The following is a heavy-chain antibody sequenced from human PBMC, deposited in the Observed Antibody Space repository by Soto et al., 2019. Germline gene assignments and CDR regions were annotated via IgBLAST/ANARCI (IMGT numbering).Heavy chain of an antibody. Sequence: QLQLQESGPGLVKPSETLSLTCTVSGGSISSSSYYWGWIRQPPGKGLEWIGSIYYSGSTYYNPSLKSRVTISVDTSKNQFSLKLSSVTAADTAVYYCARSHNDIDAFDIWGQGTMVTVSS. CDR1: GGSISSSSYY. D-gene: IGHD3-22*01. J-gene: IGHJ3*02. V-gene: IGHV4-39*01. CDR2: IYYSGST. CDR3: ARSHNDIDAFDI.